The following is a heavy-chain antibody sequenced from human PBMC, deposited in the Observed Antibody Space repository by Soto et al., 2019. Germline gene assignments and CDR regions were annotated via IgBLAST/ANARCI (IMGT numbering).Heavy chain of an antibody. CDR2: ISYDGSNK. Sequence: PGGSLRLSCAGSGFTFSSYGMHWVRQAPGKGLEWVAVISYDGSNKYYADSVKGRFTISRDNSKNTLYLQMNSLRAEDTAVYYCASAPPLPIDYWGQGTLVPVSS. V-gene: IGHV3-30*03. CDR3: ASAPPLPIDY. CDR1: GFTFSSYG. J-gene: IGHJ4*02.